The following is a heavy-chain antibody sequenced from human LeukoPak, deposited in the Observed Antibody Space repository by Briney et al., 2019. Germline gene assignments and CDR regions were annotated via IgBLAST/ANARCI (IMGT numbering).Heavy chain of an antibody. Sequence: GGSLRLSCAASAFTFISYAMHWVRQAPGKGLEWVSAINGGGDATEYTDSVKGRFTISRDNSKNTLYLQMNSLRPEDTAVYYCARCTASCYANAFDVWGQGTLLTVSS. CDR3: ARCTASCYANAFDV. V-gene: IGHV3-23*01. J-gene: IGHJ3*01. D-gene: IGHD2-2*01. CDR1: AFTFISYA. CDR2: INGGGDAT.